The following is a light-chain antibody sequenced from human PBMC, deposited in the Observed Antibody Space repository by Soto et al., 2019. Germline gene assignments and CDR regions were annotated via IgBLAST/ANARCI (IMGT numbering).Light chain of an antibody. V-gene: IGLV1-47*01. CDR2: RDN. J-gene: IGLJ3*02. Sequence: QSVLTQPPSASGTPGQRVTISCSGSSSNFGTNYVYWYHHLPGTAPKLLIYRDNRRPSEVPDRFSGSKSGTSASLAISGLRSEDEADYYCAGWDDSLSGWVFGGGTKVTVL. CDR3: AGWDDSLSGWV. CDR1: SSNFGTNY.